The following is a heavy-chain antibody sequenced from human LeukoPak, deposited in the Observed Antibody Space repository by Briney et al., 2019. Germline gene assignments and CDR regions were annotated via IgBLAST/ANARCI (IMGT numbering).Heavy chain of an antibody. D-gene: IGHD3-16*01. CDR3: VRDVNWAVGDP. CDR2: INSDGTDT. CDR1: GGSFSGYY. V-gene: IGHV3-74*01. Sequence: PSETLSLTCAVYGGSFSGYYWSWIRQPPGKGLEWVSRINSDGTDTNYADSVKGRFTISRDNAKSTLFLQMNSLRAEDTAVYFCVRDVNWAVGDPWGQGTLVTVSS. J-gene: IGHJ5*02.